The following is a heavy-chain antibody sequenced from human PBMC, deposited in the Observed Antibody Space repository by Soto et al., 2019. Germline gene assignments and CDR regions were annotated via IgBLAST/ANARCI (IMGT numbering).Heavy chain of an antibody. Sequence: SETLSLTCTVSGGSIGTYYWSWIRQPPGKGLEWIGYIYNSGGTNYNPSLRSRVTISVDTSKNQFSLKVNSVTAADTAVYYCAGGFAKTIEYWGQGTLVTVSS. J-gene: IGHJ4*02. D-gene: IGHD3-3*01. V-gene: IGHV4-59*01. CDR3: AGGFAKTIEY. CDR1: GGSIGTYY. CDR2: IYNSGGT.